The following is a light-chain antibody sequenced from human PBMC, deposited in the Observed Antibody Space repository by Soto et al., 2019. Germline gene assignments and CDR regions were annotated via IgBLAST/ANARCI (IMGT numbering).Light chain of an antibody. V-gene: IGLV1-40*01. J-gene: IGLJ1*01. Sequence: QSVLTQPPSVSGAPGQRVTISCSGSSSNIGAGYDVNWYRQLPGTAPKLLIYGNSDRPSGVPDRFSGSKSGTSASLAITGLQAEDEADYFCQSYDRSLRTYVFGTATKLNVL. CDR1: SSNIGAGYD. CDR3: QSYDRSLRTYV. CDR2: GNS.